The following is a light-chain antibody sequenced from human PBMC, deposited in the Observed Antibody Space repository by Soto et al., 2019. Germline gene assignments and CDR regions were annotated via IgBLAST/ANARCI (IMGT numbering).Light chain of an antibody. CDR3: QQCYSTPFT. V-gene: IGKV1-39*01. CDR1: QSITNS. Sequence: IQMTQSPSSLSASVGDRVTITCRASQSITNSLNWYQQKPGRAPKVLIYVTSTLQRGVPSRFSGSGSGTEFTLTSNSLQPEDFATYYCQQCYSTPFTFGGGTNVEIK. CDR2: VTS. J-gene: IGKJ4*01.